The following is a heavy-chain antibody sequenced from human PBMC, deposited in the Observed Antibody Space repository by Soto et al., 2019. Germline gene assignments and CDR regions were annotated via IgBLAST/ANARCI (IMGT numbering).Heavy chain of an antibody. J-gene: IGHJ6*03. Sequence: QAQLVESGGGVVQPGRSLRLSCAASGFTFSSYGIHWVRQAPGKGLEWVANIWYDGGNKYYADSVKGRFTISRDNSKNKVYLQMNRLKAEDTAVYYCARDPRLGYCRGGSCDYYACYMCVWGKGTTVTVSS. D-gene: IGHD2-15*01. CDR1: GFTFSSYG. CDR3: ARDPRLGYCRGGSCDYYACYMCV. V-gene: IGHV3-33*01. CDR2: IWYDGGNK.